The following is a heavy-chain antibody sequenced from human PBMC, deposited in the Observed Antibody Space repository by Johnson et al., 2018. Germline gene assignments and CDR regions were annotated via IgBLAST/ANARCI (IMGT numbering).Heavy chain of an antibody. Sequence: QVQLVQSGGGVVQPGRSLRLSCAASGFTFSSYGMHWVRQAPGKGLEWVAVIWYDGSNKYYADSVKGRFTISRDNSKNTLYLQMNSPRAEDTAVYDCARDFGGPHIAAAGLDVWGQGTTVTVSS. D-gene: IGHD6-13*01. V-gene: IGHV3-33*01. CDR3: ARDFGGPHIAAAGLDV. J-gene: IGHJ6*02. CDR1: GFTFSSYG. CDR2: IWYDGSNK.